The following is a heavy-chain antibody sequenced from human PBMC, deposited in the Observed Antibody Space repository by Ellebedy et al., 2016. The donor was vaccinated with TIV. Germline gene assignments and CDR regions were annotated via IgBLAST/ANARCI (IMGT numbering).Heavy chain of an antibody. CDR3: ASRGETWRAFDP. Sequence: GESLKISCAASGSTFSKYGMHWVRQAPGKGLEWVADIWYDGSNIYYADSVKGRFTISRDNYKDTLYLQMNSLRADDTAVYYCASRGETWRAFDPWGQGTLVTVSS. CDR1: GSTFSKYG. D-gene: IGHD3-16*01. V-gene: IGHV3-33*01. CDR2: IWYDGSNI. J-gene: IGHJ5*02.